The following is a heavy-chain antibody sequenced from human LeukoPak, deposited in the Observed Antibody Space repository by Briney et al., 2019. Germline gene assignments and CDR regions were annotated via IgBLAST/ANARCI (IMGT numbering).Heavy chain of an antibody. CDR3: ARDPHSSGWPSGY. Sequence: SGTRSLTCAVSGGSISSSDWWSWVRQPPGKGLEWIGEIYQGRKIDYNPSLKSRATISIDKSKNQLSLKLSSVTAADTAVYYCARDPHSSGWPSGYWGRGTLVTVSS. V-gene: IGHV4-4*02. CDR2: IYQGRKI. D-gene: IGHD6-19*01. J-gene: IGHJ4*02. CDR1: GGSISSSDW.